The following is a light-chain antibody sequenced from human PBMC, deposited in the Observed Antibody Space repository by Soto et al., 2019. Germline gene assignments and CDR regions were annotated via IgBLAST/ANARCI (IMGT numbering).Light chain of an antibody. CDR3: QQYTNTNNPWM. J-gene: IGKJ1*01. CDR2: DAS. Sequence: GGTGTITLRATQTISTWMAWYQQKPGKAPKLLVYDASTLQSGVASRFSGSGSGTEFTLIISGLQPDAYATYYCQQYTNTNNPWMFGQGTKVDIK. CDR1: QTISTW. V-gene: IGKV1-5*01.